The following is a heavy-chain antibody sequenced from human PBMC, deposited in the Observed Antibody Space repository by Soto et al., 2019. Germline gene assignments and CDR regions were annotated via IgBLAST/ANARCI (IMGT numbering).Heavy chain of an antibody. V-gene: IGHV1-69*01. J-gene: IGHJ4*02. CDR2: VIPIFGTA. Sequence: QVQLVQSGAEVTKPGSSVKVSCKASGGTFSSYAISWVRQAPGQGLEWMGGVIPIFGTANYAQKCQGRVTITEDESTSTAYMELSSLRAEDTAVYYCARGYYDSSGYYPENYYFDYWGQGTLVTVSS. CDR1: GGTFSSYA. CDR3: ARGYYDSSGYYPENYYFDY. D-gene: IGHD3-22*01.